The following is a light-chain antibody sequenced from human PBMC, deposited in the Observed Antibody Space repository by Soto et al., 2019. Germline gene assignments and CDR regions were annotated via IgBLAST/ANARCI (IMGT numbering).Light chain of an antibody. V-gene: IGKV3-15*01. Sequence: EIVMTQSPATLSVSPGERATLSCRASQSVSRNLAWYQQKPGQAPRLLIYGASTRATGIPARFSGSGSGTEFNLTISSLQSEEFAVYSCQQYNNWPPWTFGQGTKVEIK. CDR2: GAS. J-gene: IGKJ1*01. CDR1: QSVSRN. CDR3: QQYNNWPPWT.